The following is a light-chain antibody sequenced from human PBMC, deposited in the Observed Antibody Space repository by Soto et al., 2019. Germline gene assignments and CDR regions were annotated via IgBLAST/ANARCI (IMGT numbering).Light chain of an antibody. CDR2: AAS. Sequence: DIQMTQSPSSLSASVGDRVTITCRASQSISSYLNWYQQKPGKAPKLLIYAASSLQSGVPSRFSVSGSEPDFTLTISSLQPEDIATYYCQQRYSTPYTFGQGTKLEIK. CDR1: QSISSY. CDR3: QQRYSTPYT. V-gene: IGKV1-39*01. J-gene: IGKJ2*01.